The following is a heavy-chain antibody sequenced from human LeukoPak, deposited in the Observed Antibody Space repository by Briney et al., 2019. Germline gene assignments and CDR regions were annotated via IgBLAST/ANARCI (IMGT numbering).Heavy chain of an antibody. J-gene: IGHJ3*02. CDR1: GGSFSGYY. D-gene: IGHD2-21*02. Sequence: SETLSLTCAVYGGSFSGYYWSWIRQPPGKGLEWIGEINHSGSTNYNPSLKSRVTISVDTSKNQCSLKLSSVTAADTAVYYCARGVVTATNDAFDIWGQGTMVTVSS. CDR3: ARGVVTATNDAFDI. V-gene: IGHV4-34*01. CDR2: INHSGST.